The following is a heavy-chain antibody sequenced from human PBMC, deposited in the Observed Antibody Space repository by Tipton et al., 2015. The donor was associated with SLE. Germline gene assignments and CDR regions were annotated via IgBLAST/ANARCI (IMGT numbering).Heavy chain of an antibody. CDR1: GGSISSHY. Sequence: TLSLTCTVSGGSISSHYWSWIRQPPGKGLEWIGYIYYSGSTNYNPSLKSRVTISVDTSKNQFSLKLSSVTAADTAVYYCARAHDYGHAFDIWGQGTMVTVSS. J-gene: IGHJ3*02. V-gene: IGHV4-59*11. D-gene: IGHD4-17*01. CDR2: IYYSGST. CDR3: ARAHDYGHAFDI.